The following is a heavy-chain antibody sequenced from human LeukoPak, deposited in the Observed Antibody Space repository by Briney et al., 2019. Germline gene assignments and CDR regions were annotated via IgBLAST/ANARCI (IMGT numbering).Heavy chain of an antibody. CDR3: ARASDTAMVDDRYYYYGMDV. CDR1: GGSISSSSYY. J-gene: IGHJ6*02. V-gene: IGHV4-39*01. CDR2: IYYSGST. D-gene: IGHD5-18*01. Sequence: SETLSLTCTVSGGSISSSSYYWGWIRQPPGKGLEWIGSIYYSGSTYYNPSLKSRVTISVDTSKNQFSLKLSSVTAADTAVYYCARASDTAMVDDRYYYYGMDVWGQGTTVTVSS.